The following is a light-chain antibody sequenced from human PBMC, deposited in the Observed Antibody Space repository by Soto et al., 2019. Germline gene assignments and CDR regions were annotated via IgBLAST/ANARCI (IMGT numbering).Light chain of an antibody. CDR3: QQYASYTLS. V-gene: IGKV1-16*01. J-gene: IGKJ4*01. CDR2: GAF. CDR1: QDINKY. Sequence: DVQMTQSPSSLSASVGDRVIITCRASQDINKYLAWFQQKPGKAPKSLIYGAFILQGGVPSRFSGSGSGIDFTLTINSLQPEDFANYYCQQYASYTLSFGGGTSVDIK.